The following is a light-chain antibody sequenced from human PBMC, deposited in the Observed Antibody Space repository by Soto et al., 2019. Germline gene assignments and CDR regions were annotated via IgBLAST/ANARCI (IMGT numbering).Light chain of an antibody. J-gene: IGKJ1*01. V-gene: IGKV4-1*01. CDR3: QQYCATPWT. CDR1: QSILYSSNHQNC. CDR2: WAS. Sequence: DIVMTQSPDSLAVSLGGRATINCESSQSILYSSNHQNCLAWYQQKPGQPPKLLIYWASTRESGVPDRFSGSGSVTDFTLTISSLQAEDVAVYYCQQYCATPWTFGQGTKVEIK.